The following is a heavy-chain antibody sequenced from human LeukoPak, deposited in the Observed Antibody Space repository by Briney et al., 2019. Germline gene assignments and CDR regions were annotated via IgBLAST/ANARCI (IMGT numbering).Heavy chain of an antibody. J-gene: IGHJ4*02. CDR1: GFTFSSYS. D-gene: IGHD3-22*01. CDR3: ARGFGSGYYYSIY. Sequence: GGSLRLSCEASGFTFSSYSMNWVRQAPGKGLEWVSYIRSSGSVIYYADSVKGRFTISRDNAKNTVYLQMTSLRAEDTAVYYCARGFGSGYYYSIYWGQGTLVTVSS. CDR2: IRSSGSVI. V-gene: IGHV3-48*04.